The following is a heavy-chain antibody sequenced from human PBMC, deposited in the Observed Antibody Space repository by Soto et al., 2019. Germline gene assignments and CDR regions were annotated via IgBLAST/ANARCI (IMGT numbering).Heavy chain of an antibody. CDR1: GGSISSYY. CDR2: IYYSGST. Sequence: QVQLQESGPGLVKPSETLSLTCTVSGGSISSYYWSWIRQPPGKGLEWIGYIYYSGSTNYNPSLKSRVTISVDTSKNQFSLKLSSVTAADTAVYYCARDDYYDSSGYYRGGWFDPWGQGTLVTVSS. D-gene: IGHD3-22*01. CDR3: ARDDYYDSSGYYRGGWFDP. V-gene: IGHV4-59*01. J-gene: IGHJ5*02.